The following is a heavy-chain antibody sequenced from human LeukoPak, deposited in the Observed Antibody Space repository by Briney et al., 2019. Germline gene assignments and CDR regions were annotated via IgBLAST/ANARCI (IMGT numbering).Heavy chain of an antibody. D-gene: IGHD3-22*01. CDR1: GFTFSNAW. J-gene: IGHJ4*02. V-gene: IGHV3-15*01. Sequence: GGSLRLSCAASGFTFSNAWMSWVRQAPGKGLEWVGRIKSKTDGGTTDYAAPVKGRFTISRDDSKNTLYLQMNSLKTEDTAVYFCTTESPVVITTGFDYWGQGTLVTVSS. CDR2: IKSKTDGGTT. CDR3: TTESPVVITTGFDY.